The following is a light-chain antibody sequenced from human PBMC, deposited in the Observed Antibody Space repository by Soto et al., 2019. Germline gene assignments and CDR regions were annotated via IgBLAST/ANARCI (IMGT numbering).Light chain of an antibody. Sequence: EIVLTQSPATLSLSPGERATLSCRASQNISVYLAWYRQKPGQAPRLLIYAASNRATGIPARFSGSGSGTDFTLTISSLEPEDFAVYYCQQRSNWPPWTVGQGTKVDIK. J-gene: IGKJ1*01. V-gene: IGKV3-11*01. CDR3: QQRSNWPPWT. CDR1: QNISVY. CDR2: AAS.